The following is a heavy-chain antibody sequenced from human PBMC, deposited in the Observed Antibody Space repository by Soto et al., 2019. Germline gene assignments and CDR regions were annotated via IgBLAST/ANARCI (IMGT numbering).Heavy chain of an antibody. D-gene: IGHD7-27*01. CDR2: ISSSSSYI. V-gene: IGHV3-21*01. CDR3: ARDAVPRNWGSRDDAFDI. Sequence: GESLKISCAASGFTFSSYSMNWVRQAPGKGLEWVSSISSSSSYIYYADSVKGRFTISRDNAKNSLYLQMNSLRAEDTAVYYCARDAVPRNWGSRDDAFDIWGQGTMVTVSS. J-gene: IGHJ3*02. CDR1: GFTFSSYS.